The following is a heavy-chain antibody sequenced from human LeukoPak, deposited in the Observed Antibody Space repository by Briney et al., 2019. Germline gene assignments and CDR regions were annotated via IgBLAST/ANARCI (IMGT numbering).Heavy chain of an antibody. D-gene: IGHD5-12*01. CDR2: IDPTDSYT. Sequence: GESLKISCKGSGYTFTNYWISWVRQMPGKGLEWMGRIDPTDSYTDYSPSFQGHVSISADRSISTAYLQWSSLKASDTAIYYCASRGAYDAFDYWGQGTLLTVSS. CDR3: ASRGAYDAFDY. CDR1: GYTFTNYW. J-gene: IGHJ4*02. V-gene: IGHV5-10-1*01.